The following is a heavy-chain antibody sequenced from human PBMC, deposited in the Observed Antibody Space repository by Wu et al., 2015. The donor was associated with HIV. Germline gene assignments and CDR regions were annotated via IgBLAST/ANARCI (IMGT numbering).Heavy chain of an antibody. CDR1: GYTFRNYG. D-gene: IGHD2-2*01. V-gene: IGHV1-46*01. CDR2: INPNGGST. J-gene: IGHJ6*02. Sequence: QGQLVQSGTEVKRPGASVRVSCKTSGYTFRNYGINWVRQAPGQGLEWMGIINPNGGSTRYAPKFQGRVTMTTDTSTSTFHMELSSLRSEDTAVYYCARDRYTSSQYGMDVWGQGTTVTVSS. CDR3: ARDRYTSSQYGMDV.